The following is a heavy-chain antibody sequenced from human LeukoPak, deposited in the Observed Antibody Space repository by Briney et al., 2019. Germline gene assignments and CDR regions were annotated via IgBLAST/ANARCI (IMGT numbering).Heavy chain of an antibody. CDR2: ISYDGSNK. J-gene: IGHJ5*02. CDR1: GFTFSSYA. V-gene: IGHV3-30-3*01. CDR3: ARGLHLRMLGRSGYYNWFDP. D-gene: IGHD3-22*01. Sequence: PGGSLRLSCAASGFTFSSYAMHWVRQAPGKGLEWVAVISYDGSNKYYADSVKGRFTISRDNSKNTLYLQMNSLRAEDTAVYYCARGLHLRMLGRSGYYNWFDPWGQGTLVTVSS.